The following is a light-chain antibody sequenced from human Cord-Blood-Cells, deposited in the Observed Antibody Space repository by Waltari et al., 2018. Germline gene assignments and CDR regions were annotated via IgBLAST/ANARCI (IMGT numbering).Light chain of an antibody. CDR2: GAS. V-gene: IGKV3-20*01. Sequence: IVLTQSPGTLSLSPGERATLSCRASQSVSSSYLAGYQQKPGQAPRLLIYGASSRATVIPDMFSSSSSGADFTLTISRLEPDDFAVYYCQQYGSSPSFGQGTKLEIK. J-gene: IGKJ2*03. CDR1: QSVSSSY. CDR3: QQYGSSPS.